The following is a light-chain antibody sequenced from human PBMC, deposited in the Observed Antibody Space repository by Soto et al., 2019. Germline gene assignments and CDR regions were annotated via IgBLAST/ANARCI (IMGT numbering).Light chain of an antibody. Sequence: EIVLTQSPGTLSLSPGERATLSCRASQSISSTYLAWYRQKPGQAPRLLIYAASSRATGIPDRFSGSGCGTDFPLTISRLEPEDFAVYYCQRYYASSWTFGQGTRVDIK. CDR2: AAS. V-gene: IGKV3-20*01. CDR3: QRYYASSWT. J-gene: IGKJ1*01. CDR1: QSISSTY.